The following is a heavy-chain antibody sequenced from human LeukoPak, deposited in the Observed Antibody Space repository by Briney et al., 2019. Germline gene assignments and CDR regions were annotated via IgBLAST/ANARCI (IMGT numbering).Heavy chain of an antibody. CDR3: ARQQGIQYLNFDY. V-gene: IGHV1-46*01. CDR1: GYTFTDYY. CDR2: INLIAGLT. D-gene: IGHD1/OR15-1a*01. Sequence: GASVKVSCKASGYTFTDYYIHWLRQAPGEGPEWMGMINLIAGLTHLAPKFQARVTMTRDTSTSTVYMDLTSLGSEDTAVYYCARQQGIQYLNFDYWGQGALVAVSS. J-gene: IGHJ4*02.